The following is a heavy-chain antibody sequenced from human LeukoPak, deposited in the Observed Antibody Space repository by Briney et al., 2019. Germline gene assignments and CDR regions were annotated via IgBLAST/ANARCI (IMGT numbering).Heavy chain of an antibody. CDR2: ISAYNGNT. D-gene: IGHD3-3*01. V-gene: IGHV1-18*01. J-gene: IGHJ3*02. CDR3: ARSRITIFGVVTPPDAFDI. Sequence: GASVKVSCKASGYTFTSYGISWVRQAPGQGLEWMGWISAYNGNTNYAQKLQGRVTMTTDTSTSTAYMELRSLRSDDTAVYYCARSRITIFGVVTPPDAFDIWGQGTMVTVSS. CDR1: GYTFTSYG.